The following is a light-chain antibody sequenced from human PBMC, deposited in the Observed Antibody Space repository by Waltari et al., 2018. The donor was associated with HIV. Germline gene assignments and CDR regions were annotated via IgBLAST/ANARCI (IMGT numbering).Light chain of an antibody. CDR2: DDS. J-gene: IGLJ3*02. CDR3: QVWDSSSDHPV. Sequence: SYVLTQPPSVSVAPGKTARITCGGNNIGSKSVHWYQQKPGQAPVLVIYDDSDRPSGIPERFSGSNSGNTATLTSSSVEAGDEADYYCQVWDSSSDHPVFGGGTKLTVL. V-gene: IGLV3-21*04. CDR1: NIGSKS.